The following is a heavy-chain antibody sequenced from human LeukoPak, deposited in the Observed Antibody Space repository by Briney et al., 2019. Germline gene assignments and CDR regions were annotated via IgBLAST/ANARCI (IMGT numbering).Heavy chain of an antibody. CDR2: IHHSGST. Sequence: SETLSLTCAVYGGSLSGYYWSWIRQPPGKGLEWIGEIHHSGSTNYNPSLKSRVTISVDTSKNQFSLKLSSVTAADTAVYYCAREYSGSYLDYWGQGTLVTVSP. J-gene: IGHJ4*02. CDR1: GGSLSGYY. D-gene: IGHD1-26*01. V-gene: IGHV4-34*01. CDR3: AREYSGSYLDY.